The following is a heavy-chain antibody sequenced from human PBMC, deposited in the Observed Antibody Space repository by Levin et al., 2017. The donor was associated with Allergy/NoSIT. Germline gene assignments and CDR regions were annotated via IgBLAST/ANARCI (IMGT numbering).Heavy chain of an antibody. J-gene: IGHJ4*02. CDR3: ARGGPPNYDYNWGSYRDGYFDY. CDR2: IRNKAHGGTT. Sequence: SLKISCTGSGFTFGDYAMSWVRQAPGKGLEWVGFIRNKAHGGTTEYAASVKGRLTISRDDANSIAYLQMNSLKTEDTAVYFCARGGPPNYDYNWGSYRDGYFDYWGQGTLVTVS. CDR1: GFTFGDYA. D-gene: IGHD3-16*02. V-gene: IGHV3-49*04.